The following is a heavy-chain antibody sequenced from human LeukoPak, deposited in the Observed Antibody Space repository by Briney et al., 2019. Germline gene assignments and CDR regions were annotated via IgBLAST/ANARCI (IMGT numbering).Heavy chain of an antibody. D-gene: IGHD6-13*01. CDR2: IYSGGST. Sequence: PGGSLRLSCAASGFTVSSNYMSWVRQAPGKGLEWVSVIYSGGSTYYADSVQGRFTISRDNSKNTLYLQMNSLRAEDTAVYYCARSIAAAGINWFDPWGQGTLVTVSS. J-gene: IGHJ5*02. CDR3: ARSIAAAGINWFDP. V-gene: IGHV3-53*01. CDR1: GFTVSSNY.